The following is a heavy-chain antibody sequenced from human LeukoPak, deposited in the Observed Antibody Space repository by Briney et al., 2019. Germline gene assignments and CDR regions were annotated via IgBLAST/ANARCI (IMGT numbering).Heavy chain of an antibody. CDR3: ARVPYSYYFDY. V-gene: IGHV3-48*03. D-gene: IGHD2-21*01. CDR1: GFTFSSYE. CDR2: ISSSGSTI. Sequence: GALRLSCAASGFTFSSYEMNWVRQAPGKGLEWVSYISSSGSTIYYADSVKGRFTISRDNAKNSLYLQMNSLRAEDTAVYYCARVPYSYYFDYWSQGTLVTVSS. J-gene: IGHJ4*02.